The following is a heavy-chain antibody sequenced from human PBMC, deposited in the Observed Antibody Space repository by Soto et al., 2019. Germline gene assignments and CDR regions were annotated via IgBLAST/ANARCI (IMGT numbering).Heavy chain of an antibody. Sequence: SVKVSWKASGGSLSIYTFSWVRQAPGQGLEWMGRVIPNLGVTNYAKKFQGRFTIVVDTSTSTAYMELNSLRYEDTAVYYCARDKGYCSDTSCPDFDYWGQGTLVTVSS. J-gene: IGHJ4*02. V-gene: IGHV1-69*04. CDR3: ARDKGYCSDTSCPDFDY. D-gene: IGHD2-15*01. CDR2: VIPNLGVT. CDR1: GGSLSIYT.